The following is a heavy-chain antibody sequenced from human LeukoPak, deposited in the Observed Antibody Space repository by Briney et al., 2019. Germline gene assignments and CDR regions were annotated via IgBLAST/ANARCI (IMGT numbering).Heavy chain of an antibody. CDR2: MYAGGTT. V-gene: IGHV3-53*01. CDR1: GVIVSRNF. D-gene: IGHD6-19*01. CDR3: ARGSGSGWPLDR. Sequence: PGGCLRLSCAASGVIVSRNFMSWVRQAPGKGLQWVAIMYAGGTTDYSDSVRGRFHISRDSSNNTLSLQINSLRAEDTAVYYCARGSGSGWPLDRWGQGALVTVSS. J-gene: IGHJ5*02.